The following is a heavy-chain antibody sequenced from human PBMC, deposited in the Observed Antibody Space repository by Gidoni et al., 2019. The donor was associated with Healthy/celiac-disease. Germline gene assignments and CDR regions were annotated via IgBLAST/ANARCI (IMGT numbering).Heavy chain of an antibody. CDR2: INTSGGST. D-gene: IGHD6-19*01. J-gene: IGHJ4*02. Sequence: QVQLVQSGAEVKKPGASVTVSCKAYGYTLPSYYMHWVRQAPGPGLEVMGIINTSGGSTSYAQKFQGRVTMTRDTSTITVYMELSILRSEDTALYYCATAVAVAVWVHFDSWCQGTLVTVSS. CDR3: ATAVAVAVWVHFDS. V-gene: IGHV1-46*01. CDR1: GYTLPSYY.